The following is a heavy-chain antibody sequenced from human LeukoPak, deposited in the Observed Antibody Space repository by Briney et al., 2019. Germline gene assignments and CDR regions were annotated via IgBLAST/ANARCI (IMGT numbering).Heavy chain of an antibody. J-gene: IGHJ5*02. V-gene: IGHV4-61*02. Sequence: PSETLSLTCTVSGGSISSGSYYWSWIRQPAGKGLEWIGRIYTSGSTNYNSSLKSRVTISVDTSKNQFSLKLSSVTAADTAVYYCARDRGIAAPGFDPWGQGTLVTVSS. CDR2: IYTSGST. CDR1: GGSISSGSYY. CDR3: ARDRGIAAPGFDP. D-gene: IGHD6-13*01.